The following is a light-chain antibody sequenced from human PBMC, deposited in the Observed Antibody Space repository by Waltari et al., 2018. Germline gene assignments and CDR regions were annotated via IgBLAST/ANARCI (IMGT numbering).Light chain of an antibody. CDR1: QSLLHSNGYSF. V-gene: IGKV2-28*01. J-gene: IGKJ3*01. CDR2: LGS. Sequence: DIVMTQSPLSLPVTPGEPASISCRSSQSLLHSNGYSFLDWYPQKPGQSPQLLIYLGSNRASGVPDRFSGSGSGTDFTLKISRVEAEDVGVYYCMQALQTPFTFGPGTKVDIK. CDR3: MQALQTPFT.